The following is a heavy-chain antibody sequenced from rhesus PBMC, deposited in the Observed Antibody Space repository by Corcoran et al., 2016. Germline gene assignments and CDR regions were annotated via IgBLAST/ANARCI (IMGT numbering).Heavy chain of an antibody. V-gene: IGHV4S10*01. CDR3: AREWVWYYGLDS. Sequence: QVQLQESGPGVVKPSETLSLTCAVSGGSISDSYRWRWIRQLPGKGLEWIGYIYGSSTNTNDHPSLKRRVTISKDTSKNQFSLKLSSVTAADTAVYYCAREWVWYYGLDSWGQGVVVTVSS. J-gene: IGHJ6*01. CDR1: GGSISDSYR. D-gene: IGHD5-24*01. CDR2: IYGSSTNT.